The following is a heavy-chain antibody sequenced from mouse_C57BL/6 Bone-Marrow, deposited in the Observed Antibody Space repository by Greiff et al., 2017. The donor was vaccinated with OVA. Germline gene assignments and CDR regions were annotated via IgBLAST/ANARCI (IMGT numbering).Heavy chain of an antibody. CDR3: ARNDGFFYWYAMDY. D-gene: IGHD2-3*01. CDR2: ISSGSSTI. V-gene: IGHV5-17*01. Sequence: EVKLVESGGGLVKPGGSLKLSCAASGFTFSDYGMHWVRQAPEKGLEWVAYISSGSSTIYYADTVKGRFTISRDNAKNTLFLQMTSLRSEDTAMYYCARNDGFFYWYAMDYWGQGTSVTVSS. CDR1: GFTFSDYG. J-gene: IGHJ4*01.